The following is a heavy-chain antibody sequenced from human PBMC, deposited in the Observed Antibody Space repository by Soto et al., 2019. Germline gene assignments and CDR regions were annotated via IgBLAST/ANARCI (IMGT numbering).Heavy chain of an antibody. V-gene: IGHV3-15*07. CDR2: VKSKAFGGTT. D-gene: IGHD2-2*01. CDR3: ATDHCTGTPCYLNC. CDR1: GFSFSDAW. J-gene: IGHJ4*02. Sequence: EVQLVESGGGLVEPGGSLRLSCAASGFSFSDAWMNWVRQAPGMGLEWVGRVKSKAFGGTTDYAAPVEARFTISRDDSRTTQYLQRNRLKIEDTAVYYCATDHCTGTPCYLNCWGQGTLVAVSS.